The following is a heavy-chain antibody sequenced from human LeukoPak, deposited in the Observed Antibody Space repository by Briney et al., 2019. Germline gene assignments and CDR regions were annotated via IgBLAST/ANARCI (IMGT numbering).Heavy chain of an antibody. J-gene: IGHJ4*02. D-gene: IGHD1-26*01. CDR2: ISGVGGTT. CDR3: VTRSGSYYY. V-gene: IGHV3-23*01. Sequence: PGGSLRLSCAASGFTFSIYAMSWVRQAPGKGLEWVSAISGVGGTTYYTDSVKGRFTISRDNSKSTLYLQMHSLRVEDTAVYYCVTRSGSYYYWGQGILVTVSS. CDR1: GFTFSIYA.